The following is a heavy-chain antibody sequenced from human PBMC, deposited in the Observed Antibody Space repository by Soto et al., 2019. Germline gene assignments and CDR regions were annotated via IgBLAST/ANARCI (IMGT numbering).Heavy chain of an antibody. CDR1: GFTFTNYA. CDR2: ISGSGGGT. V-gene: IGHV3-23*01. Sequence: VSLRLPCSASGFTFTNYAMNWVRQAPGKGLEWVSAISGSGGGTYYADSVKGRFAISRDYSKNTLYLQMNSLRAEDTALYYCAKADWVGWYGGPYDSCG. J-gene: IGHJ5*01. CDR3: AKADWVGWYGGPYDS. D-gene: IGHD6-19*01.